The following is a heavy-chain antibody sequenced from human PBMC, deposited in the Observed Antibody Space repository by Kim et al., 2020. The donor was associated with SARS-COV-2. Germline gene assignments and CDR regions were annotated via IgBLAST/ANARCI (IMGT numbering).Heavy chain of an antibody. CDR2: IYHSGST. D-gene: IGHD3-22*01. Sequence: SETLSLTCTVSGYSISSGYYWGWIRQPPGKGLEWIGSIYHSGSTYYNPSLKSRVTISVDTSKNQFSLKLSSVTAADTAVYYCASDSSGSPFDYWGQGTLVTVSS. V-gene: IGHV4-38-2*02. CDR1: GYSISSGYY. CDR3: ASDSSGSPFDY. J-gene: IGHJ4*02.